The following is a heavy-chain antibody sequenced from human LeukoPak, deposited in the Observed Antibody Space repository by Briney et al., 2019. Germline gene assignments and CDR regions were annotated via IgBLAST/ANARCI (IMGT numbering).Heavy chain of an antibody. Sequence: GGSLRLSCAASGFTFSSYSMNWVRQAPGKGLEWVSSISSSSSYIYYADSVKGRFTISRDNAKNSLYLQMNSLRAEDTAVYYCAVKWGCYFDYWGQGTLATVSS. CDR3: AVKWGCYFDY. CDR2: ISSSSSYI. D-gene: IGHD2-15*01. CDR1: GFTFSSYS. J-gene: IGHJ4*02. V-gene: IGHV3-21*01.